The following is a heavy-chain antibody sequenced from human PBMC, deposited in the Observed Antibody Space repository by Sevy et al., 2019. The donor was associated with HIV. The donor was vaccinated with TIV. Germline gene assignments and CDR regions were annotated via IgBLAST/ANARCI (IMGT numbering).Heavy chain of an antibody. V-gene: IGHV3-23*01. CDR1: GFTFSSYA. J-gene: IGHJ4*02. Sequence: GGSLRLSCAASGFTFSSYAMSWVRQAPGKGLEWVSAISGSGGSTYYADSVKGRFTISRDNSKNTLYLQMNRLRAEDTAVYYCAKGGGGNSYRYFDYWGQGTLVTVSS. CDR3: AKGGGGNSYRYFDY. CDR2: ISGSGGST. D-gene: IGHD2-21*02.